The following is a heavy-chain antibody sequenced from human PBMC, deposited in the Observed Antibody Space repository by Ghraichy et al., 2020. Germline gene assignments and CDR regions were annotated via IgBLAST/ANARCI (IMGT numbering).Heavy chain of an antibody. Sequence: SQTLSLTCTVSGGSVSGGGYYWSWIRQPPGKGLEWIGYIYFSGSTNYNPSIKSRVTISVDTSKNQFSLKLTSVTAADTAVYYCTMGWSRSIDIWGQGTMVTVSS. CDR3: TMGWSRSIDI. CDR1: GGSVSGGGYY. J-gene: IGHJ3*02. V-gene: IGHV4-61*08. D-gene: IGHD3-3*01. CDR2: IYFSGST.